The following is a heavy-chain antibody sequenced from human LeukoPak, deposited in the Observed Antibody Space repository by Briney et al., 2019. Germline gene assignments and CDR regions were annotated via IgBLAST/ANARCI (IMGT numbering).Heavy chain of an antibody. J-gene: IGHJ4*02. D-gene: IGHD3-10*01. CDR3: ARSPVGVRKKHDF. CDR1: GHTFTSYD. V-gene: IGHV1-8*01. CDR2: MNPTSGHT. Sequence: AAVKVSCKASGHTFTSYDINWVRQATGQGLEWMGWMNPTSGHTGYAQNFQGRVTMTRDTSISTAYMELNSLTSEDTAVYYCARSPVGVRKKHDFWGRGTLVIVSS.